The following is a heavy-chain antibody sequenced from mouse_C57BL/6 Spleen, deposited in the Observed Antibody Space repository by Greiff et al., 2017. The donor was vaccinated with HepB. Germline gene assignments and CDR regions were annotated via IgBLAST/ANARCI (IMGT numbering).Heavy chain of an antibody. CDR1: GYAFSSSW. D-gene: IGHD2-3*01. Sequence: QVQLQQSGPELVKPGASVKISCKASGYAFSSSWMNWVKQRPGKGLEWIGRIYPGDGDTNYNGKFKGKATLTADKSSSTAYMQLSSLTSEDSAVYFCARQPLDGYFTLGFAYWGQGTLVTVSA. V-gene: IGHV1-82*01. CDR3: ARQPLDGYFTLGFAY. CDR2: IYPGDGDT. J-gene: IGHJ3*01.